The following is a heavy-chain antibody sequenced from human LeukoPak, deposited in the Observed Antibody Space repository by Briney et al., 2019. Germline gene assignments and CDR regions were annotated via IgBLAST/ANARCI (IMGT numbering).Heavy chain of an antibody. V-gene: IGHV1-8*01. Sequence: ASVKVSCKASGNTFTSYDINWVRQATGQGLEWMGWMNPNSGNTGYAQKFQGRVTMTRDTSISTAYMELSRLRSDDTAVYYCARALVGLGELMASNAFDIWGQGTMVTVSS. CDR2: MNPNSGNT. CDR1: GNTFTSYD. J-gene: IGHJ3*02. CDR3: ARALVGLGELMASNAFDI. D-gene: IGHD3-10*01.